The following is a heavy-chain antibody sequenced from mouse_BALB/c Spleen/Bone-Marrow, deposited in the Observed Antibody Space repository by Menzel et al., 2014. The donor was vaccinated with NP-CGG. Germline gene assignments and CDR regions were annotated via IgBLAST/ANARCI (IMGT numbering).Heavy chain of an antibody. J-gene: IGHJ2*01. Sequence: EVQRVESGGVLVQPGGSLKLSCAASGFTFSSYTMSWVRQTPEKRLEWVAYISNSAGSIYYPDTVKGRFTISRDNAKNTLYLQMSSLKSEDTAMYYCARLPFDYWGQGTTLTVSS. CDR1: GFTFSSYT. V-gene: IGHV5-12-2*01. CDR3: ARLPFDY. CDR2: ISNSAGSI.